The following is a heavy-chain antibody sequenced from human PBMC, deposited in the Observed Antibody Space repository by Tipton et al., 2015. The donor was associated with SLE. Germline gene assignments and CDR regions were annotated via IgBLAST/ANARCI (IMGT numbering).Heavy chain of an antibody. CDR1: GGSFSGYY. CDR3: ARPTDSTTVREQDI. D-gene: IGHD2/OR15-2a*01. CDR2: INHSGST. Sequence: TLSLTCAVYGGSFSGYYWSWIRQPPGKGLEWIGEINHSGSTNYNPSLKSRVTISVDTSKNQFSLKLSSVTAADTAVYYCARPTDSTTVREQDIWGQGTMVTVSS. V-gene: IGHV4-34*01. J-gene: IGHJ3*02.